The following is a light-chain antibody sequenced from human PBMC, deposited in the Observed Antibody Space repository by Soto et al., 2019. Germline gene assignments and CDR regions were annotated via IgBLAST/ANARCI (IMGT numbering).Light chain of an antibody. CDR2: ATS. V-gene: IGKV1-39*01. CDR3: QQSYSTPHT. CDR1: QSISSY. J-gene: IGKJ4*01. Sequence: DIPMTQSPSSLSASVGDRVTITCRASQSISSYLNWYQQKQGKAPNLLIYATSSLQSGVSSRFSGSGSGTDFTLTISSLQPEDFATYYCQQSYSTPHTFGGGTTVEIK.